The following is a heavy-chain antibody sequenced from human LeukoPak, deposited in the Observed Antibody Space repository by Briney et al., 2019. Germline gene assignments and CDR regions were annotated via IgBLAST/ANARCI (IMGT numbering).Heavy chain of an antibody. V-gene: IGHV3-23*01. D-gene: IGHD3-10*01. Sequence: GVSLRLSCAASGFTFSSYGMSWVRQAPGKGLEWVSASGSGGSTYYADSVKGRFTISRDNSKNTLYLQMNSLRAEDTAVYYCAKQEDIWFGELPVDYWGQGTLVTVSS. CDR2: SGSGGST. CDR3: AKQEDIWFGELPVDY. J-gene: IGHJ4*02. CDR1: GFTFSSYG.